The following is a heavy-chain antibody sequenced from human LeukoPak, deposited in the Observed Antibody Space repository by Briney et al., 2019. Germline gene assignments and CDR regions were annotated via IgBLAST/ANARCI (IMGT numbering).Heavy chain of an antibody. J-gene: IGHJ5*02. CDR2: IRSSGSTI. V-gene: IGHV3-48*04. Sequence: PGGSLRLSCAASGFTFSGYSMNWVRQAPGKGLEWVSYIRSSGSTIYYADSVKGRFTISRDNAKNSLYLQMNSLRAEDTAVYYCARATWIHSPFDPWGQGTLVTVSS. CDR3: ARATWIHSPFDP. CDR1: GFTFSGYS. D-gene: IGHD5-18*01.